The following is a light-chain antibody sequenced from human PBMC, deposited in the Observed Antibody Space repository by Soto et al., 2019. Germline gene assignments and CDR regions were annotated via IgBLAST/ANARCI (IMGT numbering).Light chain of an antibody. CDR2: GAS. CDR1: QSVSSSY. Sequence: EIVLTQSPGTLSLSPGERATLSCRASQSVSSSYLAWYQQKPGQAPRLLIYGASSRATGIPDRFSSSGSGTDFTLTISRLETEDFAVYYCQQYGSSPPATFGQGTKVEIK. CDR3: QQYGSSPPAT. V-gene: IGKV3-20*01. J-gene: IGKJ1*01.